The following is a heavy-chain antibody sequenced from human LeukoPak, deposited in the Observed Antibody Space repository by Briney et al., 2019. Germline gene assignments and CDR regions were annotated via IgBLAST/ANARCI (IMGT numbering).Heavy chain of an antibody. Sequence: SETLSLTCSVSGDSITSTTYYWGWIRQPPGKGLEWIGNIYFSGSTYYNPSLKSRVTMSVDTSKTQITLRLSSVTAADTAVYYCAREEGIAAAGALEYWGQGILVTVSS. CDR2: IYFSGST. J-gene: IGHJ4*02. CDR3: AREEGIAAAGALEY. V-gene: IGHV4-39*06. CDR1: GDSITSTTYY. D-gene: IGHD6-13*01.